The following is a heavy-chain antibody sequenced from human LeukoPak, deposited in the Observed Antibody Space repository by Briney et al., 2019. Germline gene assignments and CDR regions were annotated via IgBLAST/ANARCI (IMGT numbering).Heavy chain of an antibody. CDR3: VKVGIGALNWFDP. CDR2: ISSSEGRT. V-gene: IGHV3-23*01. J-gene: IGHJ5*02. CDR1: GFTFTIYA. Sequence: GGSLRLSCAASGFTFTIYAMAWVRQAPGKGLEWVSTISSSEGRTYYADSLKGRFTISRDNSNNTVSLQMNNLRSEDTAVYYCVKVGIGALNWFDPWGRGTLVTVSS. D-gene: IGHD1-26*01.